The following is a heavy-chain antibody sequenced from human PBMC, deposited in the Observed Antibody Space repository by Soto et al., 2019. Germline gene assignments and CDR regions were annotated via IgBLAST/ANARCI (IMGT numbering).Heavy chain of an antibody. Sequence: KPGGSLRLSCAASGFTFSRYGMNWLRQAPGKGLEWVASISSSTSYVYYADSVKGRFSTSRDNSKNTLYLQMNSLRAEDTAVYYCAKGQMVYATLFDYWGQGTLVTVSS. CDR1: GFTFSRYG. V-gene: IGHV3-21*04. D-gene: IGHD2-8*01. CDR3: AKGQMVYATLFDY. CDR2: ISSSTSYV. J-gene: IGHJ4*02.